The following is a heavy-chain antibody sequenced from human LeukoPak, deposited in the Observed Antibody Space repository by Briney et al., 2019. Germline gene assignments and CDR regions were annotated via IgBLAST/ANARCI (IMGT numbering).Heavy chain of an antibody. CDR1: GGSFSGYS. Sequence: SETLSLTCAVYGGSFSGYSWSWIRQPPAKGLEWIGEINHSGNTNYNPSLKSRLTISVDTSKNQFSLKLSSVTAADTAVYYCPRRSLYVWGSYRENGFEYWGQGTLVTVSS. CDR3: PRRSLYVWGSYRENGFEY. J-gene: IGHJ5*01. D-gene: IGHD3-16*02. CDR2: INHSGNT. V-gene: IGHV4-34*01.